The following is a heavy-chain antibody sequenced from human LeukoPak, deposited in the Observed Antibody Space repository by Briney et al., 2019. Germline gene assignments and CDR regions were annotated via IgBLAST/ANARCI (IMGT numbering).Heavy chain of an antibody. CDR3: ARHMVRGAGIDY. Sequence: SSETLSLTCTVSGGSISSSSYYWGWIRQPPGKGLEWIGSIYYRGSTYYNPSLKSRVTISVDTSKNQFSLKLSSVTAADTAVYYCARHMVRGAGIDYWGQGTLVTVSS. CDR1: GGSISSSSYY. J-gene: IGHJ4*02. D-gene: IGHD3-10*01. CDR2: IYYRGST. V-gene: IGHV4-39*01.